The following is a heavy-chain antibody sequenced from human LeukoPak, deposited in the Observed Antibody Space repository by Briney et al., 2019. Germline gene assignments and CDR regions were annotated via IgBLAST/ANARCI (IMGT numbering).Heavy chain of an antibody. J-gene: IGHJ5*02. CDR1: GGSFSGYY. Sequence: PSETLSLTCAVYGGSFSGYYWSWIRQPPGKGLEWIGEINHSGSTNYNPSLKSRVTISVDTSKNQFSLKLSSVTAADTAVYYCARVATMVRGVIIGDRDWFDPWGQGTLVTVSS. CDR2: INHSGST. V-gene: IGHV4-34*01. CDR3: ARVATMVRGVIIGDRDWFDP. D-gene: IGHD3-10*01.